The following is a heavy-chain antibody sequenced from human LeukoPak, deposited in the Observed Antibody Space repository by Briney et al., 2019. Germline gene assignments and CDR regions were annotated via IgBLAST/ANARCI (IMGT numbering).Heavy chain of an antibody. J-gene: IGHJ4*02. Sequence: ASVKVSCKASGYTFTNNYLHWVRQAPGQGLEWMGIINPSGGSTSYAQKFQGRVTMTRDTSTSTVYMELSSLRSEDTAVYYCARSSGGYYFDYWGQGTLVTVSS. CDR1: GYTFTNNY. D-gene: IGHD6-19*01. V-gene: IGHV1-46*01. CDR2: INPSGGST. CDR3: ARSSGGYYFDY.